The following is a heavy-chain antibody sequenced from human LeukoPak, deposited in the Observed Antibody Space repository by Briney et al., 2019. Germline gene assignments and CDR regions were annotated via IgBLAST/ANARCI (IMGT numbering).Heavy chain of an antibody. J-gene: IGHJ4*02. CDR2: INWNGGST. CDR3: ARSRHSYDSSGFPHY. Sequence: PGGSLRLSCAASGFTFDDYSMTWVRQAPGKGLEWGSGINWNGGSTGYADSVKGRFTISRDNAKNSLYLQMNSLRAEDTALYYCARSRHSYDSSGFPHYWGQGTLVTVSS. V-gene: IGHV3-20*04. D-gene: IGHD3-22*01. CDR1: GFTFDDYS.